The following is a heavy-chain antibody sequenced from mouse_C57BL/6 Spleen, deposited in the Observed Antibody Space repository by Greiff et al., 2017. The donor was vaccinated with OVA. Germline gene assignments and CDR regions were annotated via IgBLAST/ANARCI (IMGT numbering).Heavy chain of an antibody. V-gene: IGHV1-74*01. CDR1: GYTFTSYW. J-gene: IGHJ2*01. CDR2: IHPSDSDT. D-gene: IGHD2-5*01. Sequence: QVQLKQPGAELVKPGASVKVSCKASGYTFTSYWMHWVKQRPGQGLEWIGRIHPSDSDTNYNQKFKGKATLTVDKSSSTAYMQLSSLTSEDSAVYYCAIAGLSNDYFDYWGQGTTLTVSS. CDR3: AIAGLSNDYFDY.